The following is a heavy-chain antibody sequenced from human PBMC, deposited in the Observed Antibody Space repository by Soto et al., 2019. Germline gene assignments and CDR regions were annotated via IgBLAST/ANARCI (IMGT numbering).Heavy chain of an antibody. D-gene: IGHD2-2*01. CDR3: AKDSCSTSACRADY. CDR2: ISYDGSNK. V-gene: IGHV3-30*18. CDR1: GFTFSSYG. Sequence: QVQLVESGGGVVQPGRSLRLSCAASGFTFSSYGMNWVRQAPGKGLEWVAVISYDGSNKYYADSVKGRFTISRDNSKSTLHLQMNTLRAEDTAVYYCAKDSCSTSACRADYWGQGTLVTVSS. J-gene: IGHJ4*02.